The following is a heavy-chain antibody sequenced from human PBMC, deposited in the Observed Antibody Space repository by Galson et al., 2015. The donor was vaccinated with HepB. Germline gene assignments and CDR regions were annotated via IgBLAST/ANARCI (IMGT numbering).Heavy chain of an antibody. J-gene: IGHJ3*02. CDR1: GFTFSNAW. D-gene: IGHD2-15*01. CDR3: TTARLSVVGHDAFDI. V-gene: IGHV3-15*01. CDR2: IKSKTDGGTT. Sequence: SLRLSCAASGFTFSNAWMSWVRQAPGKGLEWVGRIKSKTDGGTTDYAAHVKGRFTISRDDSKNTLYLQMNSLKTEDTAVYYCTTARLSVVGHDAFDIWGQGTMVTVSS.